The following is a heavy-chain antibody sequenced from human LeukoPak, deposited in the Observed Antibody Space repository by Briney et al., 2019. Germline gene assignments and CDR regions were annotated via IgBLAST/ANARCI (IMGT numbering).Heavy chain of an antibody. Sequence: PGGSLRLSCAASGFTFSSYSMNWVRQAPGKGLEWVSSISSSSYIYYADSVKGRFTISRDNAKNSLYLQMNSLRAEDTAMYYCTKDLQRSLDYWGQGTLVTVSS. V-gene: IGHV3-21*01. CDR2: ISSSSYI. CDR3: TKDLQRSLDY. D-gene: IGHD6-25*01. CDR1: GFTFSSYS. J-gene: IGHJ4*02.